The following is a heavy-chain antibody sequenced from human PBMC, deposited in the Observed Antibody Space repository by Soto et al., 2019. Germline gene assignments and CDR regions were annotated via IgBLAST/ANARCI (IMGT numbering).Heavy chain of an antibody. J-gene: IGHJ4*02. Sequence: EVQLLESGGGLAQPGGSLRLSCAASAFTFSSYAMSWVRQAPGKGLEVVSAVSGSGDSTYYADSVKGRFTIARDKSKYTLYLQMNSLRAEDTAVYYCAKGRASDCPGCTQDYWGQGTLVTVSS. CDR1: AFTFSSYA. V-gene: IGHV3-23*01. D-gene: IGHD2-21*02. CDR3: AKGRASDCPGCTQDY. CDR2: VSGSGDST.